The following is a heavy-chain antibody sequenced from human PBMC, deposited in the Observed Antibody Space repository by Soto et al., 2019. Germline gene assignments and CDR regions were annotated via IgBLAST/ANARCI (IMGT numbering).Heavy chain of an antibody. D-gene: IGHD3-10*01. J-gene: IGHJ6*03. CDR2: INAGNVNT. CDR3: ARDRFYYGSGSYYRAYYYYMDV. Sequence: ASVKVSCKASGYTFTGYYMHWVRQAPGQGLEWMGWINAGNVNTKYSQKFQGRVTITRDTSASTAYMDLSSLRFEDTAVYYCARDRFYYGSGSYYRAYYYYMDVWGKGTTVTVSS. CDR1: GYTFTGYY. V-gene: IGHV1-3*01.